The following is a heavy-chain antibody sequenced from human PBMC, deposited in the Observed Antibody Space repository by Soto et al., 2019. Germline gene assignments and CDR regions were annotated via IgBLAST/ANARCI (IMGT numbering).Heavy chain of an antibody. D-gene: IGHD3-22*01. Sequence: GGSLRRSCAASGFTFSSYAMSWVRQAPGKGLEWVSAISGSGGSTYYADSVKGRFTISRDNSKNTLYLQMNSLRAEDTAVYYCAKDHHPITMIVVVIEYYFDYWGQGTLVTVSS. CDR1: GFTFSSYA. J-gene: IGHJ4*02. CDR2: ISGSGGST. CDR3: AKDHHPITMIVVVIEYYFDY. V-gene: IGHV3-23*01.